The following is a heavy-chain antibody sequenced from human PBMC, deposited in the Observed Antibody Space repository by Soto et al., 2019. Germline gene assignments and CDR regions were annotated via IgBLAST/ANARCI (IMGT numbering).Heavy chain of an antibody. CDR2: IIPIDGST. Sequence: ASVKVSCKASGYTFINYYMHWVRQAPGQGLEWIGRIIPIDGSTHYAQRFQDRVIMTRDTSTSTVYMELNSLRSEDSAVYYCARGGPELATIGSFDYWGQGTLVTVSS. J-gene: IGHJ4*02. CDR3: ARGGPELATIGSFDY. D-gene: IGHD5-12*01. CDR1: GYTFINYY. V-gene: IGHV1-46*01.